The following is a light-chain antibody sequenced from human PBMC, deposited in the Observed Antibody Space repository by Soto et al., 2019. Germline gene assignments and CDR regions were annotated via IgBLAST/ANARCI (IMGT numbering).Light chain of an antibody. V-gene: IGLV2-11*01. Sequence: QSALTQPRSVSGSPGQSVTISCTGTNSDVGTYNYVSWYQQHPGKAPKLMIYDVSKRPSGVPDRFSGSKSGNTASLTISGLQAEDEADYYCAAWDDTLDAQVFGGGTKLTVL. CDR2: DVS. CDR3: AAWDDTLDAQV. J-gene: IGLJ3*02. CDR1: NSDVGTYNY.